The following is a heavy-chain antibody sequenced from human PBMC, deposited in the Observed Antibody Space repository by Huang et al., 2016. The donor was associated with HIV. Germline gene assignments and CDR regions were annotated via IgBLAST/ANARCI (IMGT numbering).Heavy chain of an antibody. Sequence: QVQLQQWGAGLLKPSETLSLTCAVYGGSFSDYYWTWIRQTPGKGLEWMGESNHRGSTNFNPSLKSRVTISVDTSKNQFSLKLNSVTAADTAVYYCARLKYSSGGFDFWGQGTLVTVSS. J-gene: IGHJ4*02. CDR2: SNHRGST. CDR1: GGSFSDYY. V-gene: IGHV4-34*01. D-gene: IGHD5-18*01. CDR3: ARLKYSSGGFDF.